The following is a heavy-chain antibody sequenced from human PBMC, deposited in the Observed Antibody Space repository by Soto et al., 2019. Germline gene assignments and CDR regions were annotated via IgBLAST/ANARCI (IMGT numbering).Heavy chain of an antibody. V-gene: IGHV1-46*01. CDR2: INPSGGST. D-gene: IGHD3-10*01. J-gene: IGHJ4*02. CDR3: ANMLVGSGPR. CDR1: GYECTSYY. Sequence: KGAGYECTSYYMQCHRQAPGQGLEWMGIINPSGGSTSYAQKFQGRVTMTRDTSTSTVYMELSSLRSEDTAVYYCANMLVGSGPRWGQGTLVTVSS.